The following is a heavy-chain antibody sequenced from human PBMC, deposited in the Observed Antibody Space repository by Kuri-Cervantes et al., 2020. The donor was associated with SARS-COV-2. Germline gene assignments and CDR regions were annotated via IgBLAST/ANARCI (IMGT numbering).Heavy chain of an antibody. CDR1: GFTFSSYS. D-gene: IGHD3-16*01. CDR3: AKDGGI. CDR2: ISSSSSYI. J-gene: IGHJ3*02. V-gene: IGHV3-21*04. Sequence: GESLKISCAASGFTFSSYSMNWVRQAPGKGLEWVSSISSSSSYIYYADSVKGRFTISRDNSKNTLYLQMNSLRAEDTAVYYCAKDGGIWGQGTMVTVSS.